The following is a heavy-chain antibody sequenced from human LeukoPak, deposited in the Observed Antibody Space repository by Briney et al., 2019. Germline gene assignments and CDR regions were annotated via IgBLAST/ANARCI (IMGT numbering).Heavy chain of an antibody. CDR1: GYSISSGYY. CDR2: IYHSGST. J-gene: IGHJ4*02. D-gene: IGHD2-15*01. V-gene: IGHV4-38-2*02. Sequence: SSETLSLTYTVSGYSISSGYYWGWIRQPPGKGLEWIGSIYHSGSTYYNPSLKSRVTISVDTSKNQFSLKLSSVTAADTAVYYCARDGGLAYSGEFDYWGQGTLVTVSS. CDR3: ARDGGLAYSGEFDY.